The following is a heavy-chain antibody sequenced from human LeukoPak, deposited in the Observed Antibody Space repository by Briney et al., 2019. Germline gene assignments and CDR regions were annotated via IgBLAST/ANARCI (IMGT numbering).Heavy chain of an antibody. CDR2: INHSGST. V-gene: IGHV4-34*01. D-gene: IGHD1-26*01. CDR1: GFTFSSYS. J-gene: IGHJ4*02. Sequence: GSLRLSCAASGFTFSSYSMNWVRQPPGKGLEWIGEINHSGSTNYNPSLKSRVTISVDTSKNQFSLKLSSVTAADTAVYYCARGAVGATIRYWGQGTLVTVSS. CDR3: ARGAVGATIRY.